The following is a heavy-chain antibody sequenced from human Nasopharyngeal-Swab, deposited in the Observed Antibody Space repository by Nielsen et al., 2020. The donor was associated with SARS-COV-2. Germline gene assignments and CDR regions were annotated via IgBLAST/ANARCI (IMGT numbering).Heavy chain of an antibody. V-gene: IGHV3-11*04. CDR1: GFTFSDYY. D-gene: IGHD3-10*01. CDR3: ARTPRGDYYFDY. Sequence: GESLKTSCAASGFTFSDYYMSWIRQAPGKGLEWVSYISSSGSTIYYADSVKGRFTISRDNAKNSLYLQMNSLRAEDTAVYYCARTPRGDYYFDYWGQGTLVTVSS. J-gene: IGHJ4*02. CDR2: ISSSGSTI.